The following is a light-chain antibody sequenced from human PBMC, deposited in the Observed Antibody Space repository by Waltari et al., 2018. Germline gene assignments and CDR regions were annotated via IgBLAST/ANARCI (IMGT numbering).Light chain of an antibody. CDR1: QSVLSRSDSKNF. Sequence: IVMTQSPDSLAVSLGERATINCKSSQSVLSRSDSKNFLAWYQQKPGQSPKLRMHWASTRASGVPDPVSGSGSGTDFALAISTLQGEDVAVYYCQQYYSTPPTFGQGTKVEIK. J-gene: IGKJ1*01. CDR3: QQYYSTPPT. V-gene: IGKV4-1*01. CDR2: WAS.